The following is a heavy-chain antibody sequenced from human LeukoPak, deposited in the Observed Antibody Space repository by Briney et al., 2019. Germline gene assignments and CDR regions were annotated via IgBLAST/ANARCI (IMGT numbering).Heavy chain of an antibody. Sequence: VRVSFNTSGYTFTHYYMHWVRQAPGQGLEWMGWINPNSGGTNYAQKFQGRVTMTRDTSISTAYMELSRLRSDDTAVYYCARDLEVVAATGLWFDPWGQGTLVTVSS. V-gene: IGHV1-2*02. CDR1: GYTFTHYY. CDR2: INPNSGGT. D-gene: IGHD2-15*01. J-gene: IGHJ5*02. CDR3: ARDLEVVAATGLWFDP.